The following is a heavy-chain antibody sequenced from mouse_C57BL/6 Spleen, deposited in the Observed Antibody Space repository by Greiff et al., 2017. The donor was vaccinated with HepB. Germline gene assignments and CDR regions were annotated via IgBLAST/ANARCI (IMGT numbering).Heavy chain of an antibody. CDR1: GYAFSSSW. Sequence: VQLQQSGPELVKPGASVKISCKASGYAFSSSWMNWVKRRPGKGLEWIGRIYPGDGDTNYNGKFKGKATLTADKSSSTAYMQLSSLTSEDSAVYFCARGYYFDYWGQGTTLTVSS. V-gene: IGHV1-82*01. CDR2: IYPGDGDT. J-gene: IGHJ2*01. CDR3: ARGYYFDY.